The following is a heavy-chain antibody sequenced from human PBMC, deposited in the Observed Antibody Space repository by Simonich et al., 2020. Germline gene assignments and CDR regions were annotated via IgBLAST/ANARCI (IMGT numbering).Heavy chain of an antibody. Sequence: QLQLQESGPGLVKPSETLSLTCTVSGGSISSSSYYWGWIRQPPGKGLEWIGSIYYSGKTYYNPSPKSRVTISVDTSKNQFSRKLSSVTAADTAVYYSARHKGYCSGGSCYSHWYFDLWGRGTLVTVSS. J-gene: IGHJ2*01. D-gene: IGHD2-15*01. CDR3: ARHKGYCSGGSCYSHWYFDL. V-gene: IGHV4-39*01. CDR1: GGSISSSSYY. CDR2: IYYSGKT.